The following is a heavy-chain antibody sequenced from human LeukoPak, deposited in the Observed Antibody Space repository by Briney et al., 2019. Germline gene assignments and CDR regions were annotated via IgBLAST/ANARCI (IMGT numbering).Heavy chain of an antibody. V-gene: IGHV3-43*02. J-gene: IGHJ3*02. CDR2: IIGDGGST. D-gene: IGHD2-15*01. Sequence: GESLRLSCAASGFTFDDYAMHWVRQAPGKGLEWVSLIIGDGGSTYYADSVRGRFIISRDNSKNSLYLQMASLRTEDTAFYYCAKEIDTLGTNAFDIWGQGTMVT. CDR3: AKEIDTLGTNAFDI. CDR1: GFTFDDYA.